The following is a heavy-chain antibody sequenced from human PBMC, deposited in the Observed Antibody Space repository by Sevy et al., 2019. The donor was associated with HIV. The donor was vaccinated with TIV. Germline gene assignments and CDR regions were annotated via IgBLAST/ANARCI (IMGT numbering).Heavy chain of an antibody. Sequence: GGSLRLSCAASGFTFSSYAMSWVRQAPGKGLEWVSAISGSGGSTYYADSVKGRFTISRDNSKNTLYLQMNSLRAEDTDVYYCAKCHIFTGYLPFDYWGKGTLVTVSS. D-gene: IGHD3-9*01. CDR3: AKCHIFTGYLPFDY. CDR1: GFTFSSYA. CDR2: ISGSGGST. V-gene: IGHV3-23*01. J-gene: IGHJ4*02.